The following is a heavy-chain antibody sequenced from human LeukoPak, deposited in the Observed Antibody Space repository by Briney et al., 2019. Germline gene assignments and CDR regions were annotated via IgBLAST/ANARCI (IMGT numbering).Heavy chain of an antibody. CDR3: ASDCSGGSLRY. Sequence: PGGSLRLSCAASGFSFSSYSMNWVRQAPGKGLEWISYISSDSSTIFYADSVKGRFTISRDNAKNSLYLQMNSLRAEDTAVYYCASDCSGGSLRYWGQGTLVTVSS. CDR2: ISSDSSTI. V-gene: IGHV3-48*01. CDR1: GFSFSSYS. D-gene: IGHD2-15*01. J-gene: IGHJ4*02.